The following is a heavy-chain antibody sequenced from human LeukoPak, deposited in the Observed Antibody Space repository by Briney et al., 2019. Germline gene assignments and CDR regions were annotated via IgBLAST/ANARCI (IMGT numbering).Heavy chain of an antibody. J-gene: IGHJ6*02. CDR3: ARVYCGGDCYSKEGCYYGMDV. Sequence: ASVKVSCKASGYTFTSYGISWVRQAPGQGLEWMGWISAYNGNTNYAQKLQGRVTMTTDTSTSTAYMELRSLRSDDTAVYYCARVYCGGDCYSKEGCYYGMDVWGQGTTVTVSS. CDR2: ISAYNGNT. D-gene: IGHD2-21*02. CDR1: GYTFTSYG. V-gene: IGHV1-18*01.